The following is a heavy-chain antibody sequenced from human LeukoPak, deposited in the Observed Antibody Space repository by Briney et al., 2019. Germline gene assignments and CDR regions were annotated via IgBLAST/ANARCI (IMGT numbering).Heavy chain of an antibody. J-gene: IGHJ4*02. CDR3: AKARYTSGWYVFDY. Sequence: GSPRHSCAASGFTFSSYALTWVRQAPGKGLEWVSSISGSGGPTFYADSVKGRFTISRDNSKSTLFLRMNSLRAEDTAIYYCAKARYTSGWYVFDYWARRPHDPVSS. CDR1: GFTFSSYA. V-gene: IGHV3-23*01. D-gene: IGHD6-19*01. CDR2: ISGSGGPT.